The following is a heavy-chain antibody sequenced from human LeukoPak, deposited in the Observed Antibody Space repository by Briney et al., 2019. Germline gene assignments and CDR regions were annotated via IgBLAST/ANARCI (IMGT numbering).Heavy chain of an antibody. D-gene: IGHD6-13*01. Sequence: KPSETLSLACTVSGGSISSYYWSWIRQPPGKGLEWIGYIYYSGSTNYNPSLKSRVTISVDTSKDQFSLKLSSVTAADTAVYYCARQGYSSSWYGVQFDYWGQGTLVTVSS. CDR2: IYYSGST. J-gene: IGHJ4*02. V-gene: IGHV4-59*01. CDR1: GGSISSYY. CDR3: ARQGYSSSWYGVQFDY.